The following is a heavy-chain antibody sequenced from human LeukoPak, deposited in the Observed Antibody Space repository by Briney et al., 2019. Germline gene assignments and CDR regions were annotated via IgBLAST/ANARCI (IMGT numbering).Heavy chain of an antibody. D-gene: IGHD6-19*01. CDR2: IYYSGST. V-gene: IGHV4-39*01. CDR1: GGSISSSSYY. CDR3: ARQPYNSGWYEYFQH. J-gene: IGHJ1*01. Sequence: SETLSLTCTVSGGSISSSSYYWGWIRQPPGKGLEWIGSIYYSGSTYYHPSLKSRVTISVDTSKNQFSLRLSSVTAADTAVYYCARQPYNSGWYEYFQHWGQGTLVTVSS.